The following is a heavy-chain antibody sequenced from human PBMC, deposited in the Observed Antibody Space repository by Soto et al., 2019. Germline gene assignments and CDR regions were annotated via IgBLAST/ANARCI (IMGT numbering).Heavy chain of an antibody. V-gene: IGHV1-18*01. CDR2: ISTYNGNT. CDR3: PRGPPDYYDNSANYFLDY. Sequence: QVQLVQSGAEVKKPGASVKVSCKASGYTFITYGVSWVRQAPGQGLDWLGWISTYNGNTRYAERLQGRVTMTTDTTTNTAYMELRNLRSDDTAVYYCPRGPPDYYDNSANYFLDYWGQGTLLTVSS. CDR1: GYTFITYG. D-gene: IGHD3-22*01. J-gene: IGHJ4*02.